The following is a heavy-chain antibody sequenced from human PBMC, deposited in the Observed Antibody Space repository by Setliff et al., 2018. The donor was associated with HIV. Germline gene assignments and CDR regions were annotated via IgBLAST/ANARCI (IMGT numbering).Heavy chain of an antibody. CDR2: IYYSGST. V-gene: IGHV4-31*03. CDR1: GGSISSGNYY. Sequence: LSLTCTVSGGSISSGNYYWSWIRRHPGKGLEWIGYIYYSGSTYYNPSLKSRVTMSVDTSKNQFSLKLSSVTAADTAVYYCAREGARHYGSGRYHSWFDPWGQGTQVTVSS. CDR3: AREGARHYGSGRYHSWFDP. J-gene: IGHJ5*02. D-gene: IGHD3-10*01.